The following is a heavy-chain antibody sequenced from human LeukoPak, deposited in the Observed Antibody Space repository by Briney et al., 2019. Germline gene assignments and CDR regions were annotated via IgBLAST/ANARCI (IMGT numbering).Heavy chain of an antibody. D-gene: IGHD5-18*01. V-gene: IGHV3-7*01. CDR2: IKEDGRQK. CDR3: ARDRWGYSYGGD. J-gene: IGHJ4*02. CDR1: GFTFSSYW. Sequence: PGGSLGLSCAASGFTFSSYWMSWVRQAPGKGLEWVANIKEDGRQKYYVGSVKGRFTISRDNAKNSLYLQMNSLRAEDTALYYCARDRWGYSYGGDWGQGTLVTVSS.